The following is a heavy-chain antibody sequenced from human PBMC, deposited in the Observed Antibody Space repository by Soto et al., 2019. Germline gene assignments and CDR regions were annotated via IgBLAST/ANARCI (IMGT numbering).Heavy chain of an antibody. D-gene: IGHD3-22*01. CDR1: GYTFTSYA. CDR2: INAGNGNT. CDR3: ASHYDSSGPTKGLDY. J-gene: IGHJ4*02. Sequence: ASVKVSCKASGYTFTSYAIHWVRHAPGQRLEWMGWINAGNGNTKYSQKFQGRVTITRDTSASTAYMELSSLRSEDTAVYYCASHYDSSGPTKGLDYWGQGTLVNVSS. V-gene: IGHV1-3*01.